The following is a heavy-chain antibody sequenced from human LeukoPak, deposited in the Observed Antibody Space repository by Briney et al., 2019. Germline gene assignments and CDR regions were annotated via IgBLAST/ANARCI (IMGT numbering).Heavy chain of an antibody. CDR1: GGTFSSYA. V-gene: IGHV1-8*03. Sequence: ASVKVSCKASGGTFSSYAMSWVRQATGQGLEWMGWMNPNSGNTGYAQKFQGRVTITRNTSISTAYMELSSLRSEDTAVYYCARGQKLDTTNWFDPWGQGTLVTVSS. J-gene: IGHJ5*02. D-gene: IGHD6-13*01. CDR3: ARGQKLDTTNWFDP. CDR2: MNPNSGNT.